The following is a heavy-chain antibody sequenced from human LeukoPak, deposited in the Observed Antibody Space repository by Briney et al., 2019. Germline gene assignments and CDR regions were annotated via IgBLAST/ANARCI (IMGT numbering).Heavy chain of an antibody. CDR2: VRGNGDST. Sequence: GGSLRLSCAASGFTFSRYGMHWVRQAPGKGLEWVAVVRGNGDSTHYADSVKGRFTISRDNSKNTLYLQMNSLRAEDTAVYYCAKGFFGSGTFPHNFDYWGQGTLVTVSS. CDR1: GFTFSRYG. J-gene: IGHJ4*02. D-gene: IGHD3-10*01. CDR3: AKGFFGSGTFPHNFDY. V-gene: IGHV3-23*01.